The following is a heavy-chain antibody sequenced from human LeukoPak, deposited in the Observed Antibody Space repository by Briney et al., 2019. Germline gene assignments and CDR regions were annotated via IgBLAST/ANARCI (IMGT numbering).Heavy chain of an antibody. Sequence: PSETLSLTCTVSGGSISSYYWSWIRQPPGKGLEFIGRIYTSGSTDYNPSLKSRVTMSVDTSKNQFSLKLTSVTAADTAVYYCARGLGAATSEAFDIWGQGSMVTVSS. CDR1: GGSISSYY. J-gene: IGHJ3*02. CDR3: ARGLGAATSEAFDI. CDR2: IYTSGST. V-gene: IGHV4-4*07. D-gene: IGHD1-26*01.